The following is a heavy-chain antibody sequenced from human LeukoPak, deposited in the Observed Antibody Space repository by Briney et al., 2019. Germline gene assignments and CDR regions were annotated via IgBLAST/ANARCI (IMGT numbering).Heavy chain of an antibody. CDR2: ISYSGST. CDR1: GGSIRGYF. V-gene: IGHV4-59*12. CDR3: ARDTVNYGSGSFDAFDI. Sequence: KASETLSLTCTVSGGSIRGYFWNWIRQPPGKGLEWIAYISYSGSTNYNPSLKSRVTISVDTSKNQFSLKLSSVAAADTAVYYCARDTVNYGSGSFDAFDIWGQGTMVTVSS. J-gene: IGHJ3*02. D-gene: IGHD3-10*01.